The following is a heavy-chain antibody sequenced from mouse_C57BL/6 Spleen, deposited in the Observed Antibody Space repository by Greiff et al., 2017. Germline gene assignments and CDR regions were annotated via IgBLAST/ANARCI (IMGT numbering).Heavy chain of an antibody. CDR3: ARRGGSYYALDY. CDR2: INPNNGGT. CDR1: GSTFTDYY. D-gene: IGHD1-1*02. J-gene: IGHJ4*01. Sequence: VQLQQSGPELVKPGASVKISCKASGSTFTDYYLNWVKQSHGKSLEWIGDINPNNGGTSYNQKFKGKATLTVDKSSSTAYMKLRSLTSEDSAVYYCARRGGSYYALDYWGQGTSVTVSS. V-gene: IGHV1-26*01.